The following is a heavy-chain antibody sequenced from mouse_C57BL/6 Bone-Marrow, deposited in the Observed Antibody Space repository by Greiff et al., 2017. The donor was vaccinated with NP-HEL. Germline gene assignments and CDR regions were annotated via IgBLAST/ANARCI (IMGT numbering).Heavy chain of an antibody. Sequence: EVKLMESGGDLVKPGGSLKLSCAASGFTFSSYGMSWVRQTPGKRLEWVATISSGGSYTYYPDSVKGRFTISRDNAKNTLYLQMSSLKSEDTAMYYCARYPCRSYFDYWGQGTTLTVSS. CDR1: GFTFSSYG. D-gene: IGHD2-10*01. CDR2: ISSGGSYT. CDR3: ARYPCRSYFDY. J-gene: IGHJ2*01. V-gene: IGHV5-6*01.